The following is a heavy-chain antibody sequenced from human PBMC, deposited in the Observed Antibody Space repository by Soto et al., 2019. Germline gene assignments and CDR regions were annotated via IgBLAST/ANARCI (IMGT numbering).Heavy chain of an antibody. CDR1: GGSVTNSSYY. D-gene: IGHD4-17*01. J-gene: IGHJ4*02. Sequence: SETLSLTCTVSGGSVTNSSYYWGWIRQSPGKGLEWIGSVYYRGRSYSKSSVKSRVTISVDTSKNRFSLSLNSVTASDTAVYFCVSQRTTVPTQAYFDYWGQGTLVTVSS. V-gene: IGHV4-39*01. CDR2: VYYRGRS. CDR3: VSQRTTVPTQAYFDY.